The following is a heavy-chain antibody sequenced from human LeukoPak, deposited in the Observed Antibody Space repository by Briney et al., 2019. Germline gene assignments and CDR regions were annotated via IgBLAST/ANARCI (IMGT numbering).Heavy chain of an antibody. Sequence: SVKVSCKASGGTFSSYAISWVRQAPGQGLEWMGGIIPIFGTASYAQKFQGRVTITADESTSTAYMELSSLRSEDTAVYYCARARRVYCSSTSCYGSAFDIWGQGTMVAVSS. D-gene: IGHD2-2*01. CDR1: GGTFSSYA. CDR3: ARARRVYCSSTSCYGSAFDI. V-gene: IGHV1-69*13. J-gene: IGHJ3*02. CDR2: IIPIFGTA.